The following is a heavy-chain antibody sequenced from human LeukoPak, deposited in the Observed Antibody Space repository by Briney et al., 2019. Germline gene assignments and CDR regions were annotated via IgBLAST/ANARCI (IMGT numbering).Heavy chain of an antibody. CDR3: ARDAGVGYFDY. D-gene: IGHD1-26*01. V-gene: IGHV4-30-2*01. J-gene: IGHJ4*02. CDR2: IYHSGST. Sequence: LEWIGYIYHSGSTYYNPSLKSRVTISVDRSKNQFPLKLSSVTAADTAVYYCARDAGVGYFDYWGQGTLVTVSS.